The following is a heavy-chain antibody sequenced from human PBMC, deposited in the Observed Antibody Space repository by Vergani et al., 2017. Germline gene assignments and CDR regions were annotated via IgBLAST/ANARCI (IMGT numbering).Heavy chain of an antibody. Sequence: QVQLVQSGAEVKKPGSSVKVSCKASGGTFSSYAISWVRQAPGQGLEWMGWNSAYNGNTNYAQKLQGRVTMTTDTSTSTADMALRSLRSDDTAVYYCARDGPAEYSYGWFDPWGQGTLVTVSS. D-gene: IGHD5-18*01. CDR2: NSAYNGNT. CDR1: GGTFSSYA. V-gene: IGHV1-18*01. CDR3: ARDGPAEYSYGWFDP. J-gene: IGHJ5*02.